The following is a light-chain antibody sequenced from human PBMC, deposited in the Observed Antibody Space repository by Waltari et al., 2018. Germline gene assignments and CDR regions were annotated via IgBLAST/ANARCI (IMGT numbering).Light chain of an antibody. CDR3: SSYVGSNNPV. CDR1: SSDLGGSDF. J-gene: IGLJ2*01. Sequence: QSALTQPPSASGSPGQSVTISCTGTSSDLGGSDFVPWYQHHPGKAPKLMIYEVSKRPSGVPDRFSGSKSGNTASLTVSGLQAEDEADYYCSSYVGSNNPVFGGGTKLTVL. CDR2: EVS. V-gene: IGLV2-8*01.